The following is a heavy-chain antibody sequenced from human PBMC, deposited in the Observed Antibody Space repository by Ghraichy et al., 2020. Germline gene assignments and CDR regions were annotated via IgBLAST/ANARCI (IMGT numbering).Heavy chain of an antibody. CDR2: IYPGDSDT. J-gene: IGHJ2*01. CDR3: ARHGLNWYFDL. Sequence: GESLNISCKGSGYSFTSQWIGWVRQMPGKGLEWTGIIYPGDSDTRYNPSFQGQVTISADKSISTAYLQWSSLKASDTAIYYCARHGLNWYFDLWGRGTLVTVSS. CDR1: GYSFTSQW. V-gene: IGHV5-51*01.